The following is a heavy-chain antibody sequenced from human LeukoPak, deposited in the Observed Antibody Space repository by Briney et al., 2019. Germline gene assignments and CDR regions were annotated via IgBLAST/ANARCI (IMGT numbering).Heavy chain of an antibody. J-gene: IGHJ6*02. CDR1: GGSISSGGYC. V-gene: IGHV4-31*03. Sequence: SETLSLTCTVSGGSISSGGYCWSWIRQHPGKGLEWIGYIYYSGSTYYNPSLKSRVTISVDTSKNQFSLKLSSVTAADTAVYYCARSKVLPAAIRYYYYGMDVWGQGTTVTVSS. D-gene: IGHD2-2*01. CDR2: IYYSGST. CDR3: ARSKVLPAAIRYYYYGMDV.